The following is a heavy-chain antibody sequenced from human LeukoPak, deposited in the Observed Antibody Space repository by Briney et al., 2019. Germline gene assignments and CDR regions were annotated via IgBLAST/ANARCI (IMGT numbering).Heavy chain of an antibody. D-gene: IGHD6-19*01. V-gene: IGHV4-61*08. Sequence: SETLSLTCTVSGASVSSGGYYRSWLRQPPGKGLEWIGYIYYSGSTNYNPSLKSRVTISVDTSKNQFSLKLTSVTAADTAVYYCARAQYSSGWLFDYWGQGTLVTVSS. CDR1: GASVSSGGYY. CDR2: IYYSGST. CDR3: ARAQYSSGWLFDY. J-gene: IGHJ4*02.